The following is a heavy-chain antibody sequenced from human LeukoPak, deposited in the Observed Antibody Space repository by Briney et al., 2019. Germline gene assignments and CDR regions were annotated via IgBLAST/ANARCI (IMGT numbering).Heavy chain of an antibody. CDR3: ARENAAGSYST. CDR1: GFTFSSYA. D-gene: IGHD1-26*01. J-gene: IGHJ5*02. CDR2: ISYDGSNK. V-gene: IGHV3-30-3*01. Sequence: GGSLRLSCAAPGFTFSSYAMHWVRQAPGKGLEWVAVISYDGSNKYYADSVKGRFTISRDNSKNTLYLQMNSLRAEDTAVYYCARENAAGSYSTWGQGTLVTVSS.